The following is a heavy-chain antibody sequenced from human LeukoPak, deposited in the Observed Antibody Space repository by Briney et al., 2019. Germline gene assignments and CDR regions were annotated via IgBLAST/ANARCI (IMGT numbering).Heavy chain of an antibody. D-gene: IGHD3-3*01. Sequence: ASQTLSLTCTVSGGSISSGGYYWSWIRQPAGKGLEWIGRIYTSGSTNYNPSLKSRVTMSVDTSKNQFSLKLSSVTAADTAVYYCAIGNSGYYDFWSGHDAFDIWGQGTMVTVSS. J-gene: IGHJ3*02. CDR1: GGSISSGGYY. CDR3: AIGNSGYYDFWSGHDAFDI. V-gene: IGHV4-61*02. CDR2: IYTSGST.